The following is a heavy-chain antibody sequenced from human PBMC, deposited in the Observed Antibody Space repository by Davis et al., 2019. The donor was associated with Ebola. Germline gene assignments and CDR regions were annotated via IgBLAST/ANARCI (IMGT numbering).Heavy chain of an antibody. V-gene: IGHV5-51*01. CDR2: IYPGDSDT. Sequence: KVSCKASGYNFTPYWIGWVRQMPGKGLEWMGIIYPGDSDTRYSPSFQGQVTVSADKSISTAYLQWSSLKASDTAMYYCARRRVIHDLSTNDYFDIWGQGTLVTVSS. J-gene: IGHJ4*02. CDR1: GYNFTPYW. D-gene: IGHD5/OR15-5a*01. CDR3: ARRRVIHDLSTNDYFDI.